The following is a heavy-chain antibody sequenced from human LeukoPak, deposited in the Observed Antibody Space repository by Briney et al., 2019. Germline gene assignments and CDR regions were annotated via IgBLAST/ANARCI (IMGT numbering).Heavy chain of an antibody. V-gene: IGHV4-34*01. Sequence: SETLSLTCAVYGGSFSGYYWSWIRQPPGKGLEWIGEINHSGSANHNPSLKSRVTISVDTSKNQFSLKLSSVTAADTAVYYCASIYSNYLNYWGQGTLVTVSS. CDR3: ASIYSNYLNY. J-gene: IGHJ4*02. CDR2: INHSGSA. CDR1: GGSFSGYY. D-gene: IGHD4-11*01.